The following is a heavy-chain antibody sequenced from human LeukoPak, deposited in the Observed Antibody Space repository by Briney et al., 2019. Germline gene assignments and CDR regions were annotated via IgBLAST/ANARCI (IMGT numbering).Heavy chain of an antibody. J-gene: IGHJ3*02. CDR3: AKYTERAFDI. CDR2: ISPTGAGT. CDR1: GFTFNGYA. D-gene: IGHD2-2*02. V-gene: IGHV3-23*01. Sequence: GGSLRLSCAASGFTFNGYAMSWVRQAPGKGLEWVSAISPTGAGTYYADSVKGLFTISRDNPKNTLYLQMNSLRAEDTAVYYCAKYTERAFDIWGQGTMVTVSS.